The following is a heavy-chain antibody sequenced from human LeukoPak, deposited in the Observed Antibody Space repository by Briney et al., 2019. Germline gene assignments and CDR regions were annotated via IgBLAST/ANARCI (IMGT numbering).Heavy chain of an antibody. CDR1: GGSISSYF. Sequence: SETLSLTCTVSGGSISSYFWSWIRQPPGKGLEWIGYIYYSGSTNYNPSLKSRVTISVDTSKNQFSLKLSSVTAADTAVYYCARQYCSGGSCYWYFDLWGRGTLVTVSS. CDR3: ARQYCSGGSCYWYFDL. CDR2: IYYSGST. V-gene: IGHV4-59*01. D-gene: IGHD2-15*01. J-gene: IGHJ2*01.